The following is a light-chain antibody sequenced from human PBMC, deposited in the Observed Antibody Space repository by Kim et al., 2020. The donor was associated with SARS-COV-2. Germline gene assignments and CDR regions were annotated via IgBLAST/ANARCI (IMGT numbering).Light chain of an antibody. CDR1: SSDVGGYNY. CDR3: CSYAGSYTLV. V-gene: IGLV2-11*01. J-gene: IGLJ2*01. CDR2: DVS. Sequence: GQSVTISCTGTSSDVGGYNYVSWYQKHPGKAPKLMIYDVSKRPSGVPDRFSGAKSGNTASLTISGLQAEDEADYYCCSYAGSYTLVFGGGTQLTVL.